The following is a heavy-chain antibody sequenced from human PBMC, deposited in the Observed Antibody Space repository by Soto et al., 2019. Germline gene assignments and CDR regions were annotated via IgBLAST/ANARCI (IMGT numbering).Heavy chain of an antibody. CDR3: AIPVSLAADDAFDI. CDR1: GYSFTSYW. J-gene: IGHJ3*02. Sequence: GESLKISCKVSGYSFTSYWIGCVRQMPGKGLEWMGIIYPGDSDTRYSPSFQGQVTISADKSISTAYLQWSSLKASDTAMYYCAIPVSLAADDAFDIWGQGTMVTVSS. CDR2: IYPGDSDT. D-gene: IGHD1-1*01. V-gene: IGHV5-51*01.